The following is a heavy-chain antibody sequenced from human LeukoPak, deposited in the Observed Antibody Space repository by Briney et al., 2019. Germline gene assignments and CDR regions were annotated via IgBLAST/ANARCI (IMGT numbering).Heavy chain of an antibody. CDR1: GGSISSGAYY. CDR3: ARCGGYAGSFNY. D-gene: IGHD5-12*01. CDR2: IYHSGNT. V-gene: IGHV4-31*03. Sequence: SETLSLTCTVSGGSISSGAYYWSWIRQHPGKGLEWIGYIYHSGNTYYSPSLTSRVTISIDTSKNQISLKLNSVTAADTGMYYCARCGGYAGSFNYWGQGTQVTVSS. J-gene: IGHJ4*02.